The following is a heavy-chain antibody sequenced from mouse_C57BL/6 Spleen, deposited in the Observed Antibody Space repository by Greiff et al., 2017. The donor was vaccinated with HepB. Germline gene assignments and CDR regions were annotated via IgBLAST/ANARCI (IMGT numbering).Heavy chain of an antibody. CDR2: IDPETGVT. D-gene: IGHD1-1*01. Sequence: QVQLKESGAELVRPGASVTLSCKASGYTFTDYEMHWVKQTPVHGLEWIGAIDPETGVTAYNQKFKGKAILTADKSSSTAYMELRSLTSEYSAVYYCTDYYGSSYVNWYFDVWGTGTTVTVSS. J-gene: IGHJ1*03. V-gene: IGHV1-15*01. CDR1: GYTFTDYE. CDR3: TDYYGSSYVNWYFDV.